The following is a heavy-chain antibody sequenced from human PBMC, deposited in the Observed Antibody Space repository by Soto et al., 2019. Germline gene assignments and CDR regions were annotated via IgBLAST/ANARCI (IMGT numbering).Heavy chain of an antibody. CDR2: ISAAGNSE. CDR3: AKDVDYGGNHWGH. D-gene: IGHD4-17*01. J-gene: IGHJ4*02. V-gene: IGHV3-30*18. Sequence: QVQLVESGGGVVQPGRSLRLACVVSGFNFSISDMQWVRQAPGKGPEWVAAISAAGNSEFYADFVKGRFTVSRENSRNTVYLQMDSLRAVDMAVYYCAKDVDYGGNHWGHWGQGTLVTVSS. CDR1: GFNFSISD.